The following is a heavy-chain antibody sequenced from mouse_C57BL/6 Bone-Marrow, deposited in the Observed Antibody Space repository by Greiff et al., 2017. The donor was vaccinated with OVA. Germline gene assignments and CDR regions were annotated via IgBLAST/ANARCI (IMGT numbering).Heavy chain of an antibody. J-gene: IGHJ1*03. V-gene: IGHV1-61*01. D-gene: IGHD1-1*01. CDR1: GYTFTSYW. CDR2: IYPSDSET. CDR3: ARPYGSSYVWYFDV. Sequence: QVQLQQPGAELVRPGSSVKLSCKASGYTFTSYWMDWVKQRPGQGLEWIGNIYPSDSETHYNQKFKDKATLTVDKSSSTAYMQLSSLTSEDSAVDYCARPYGSSYVWYFDVWGTGTTVTVSS.